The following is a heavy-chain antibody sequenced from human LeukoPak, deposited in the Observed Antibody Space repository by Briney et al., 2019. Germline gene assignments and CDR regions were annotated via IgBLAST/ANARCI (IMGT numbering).Heavy chain of an antibody. CDR1: GFTFSSYG. Sequence: GGSLRLSCAAPGFTFSSYGMHWVRQAPGKGLEWVAFIRYDGSNKYYADSVKGRFTISRDNSKNTLYLQMNSLRAEDTAVYYCAKDSPQNYMDVWGKGTTVTVSS. CDR3: AKDSPQNYMDV. J-gene: IGHJ6*03. V-gene: IGHV3-30*02. CDR2: IRYDGSNK.